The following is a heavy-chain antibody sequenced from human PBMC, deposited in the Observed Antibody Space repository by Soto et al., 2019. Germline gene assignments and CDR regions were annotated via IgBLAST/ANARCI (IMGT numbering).Heavy chain of an antibody. CDR3: ARHLGQKGPQSNYYYYYGMDV. Sequence: PGGSLRLSCAASGFTFNKYAMHWVRQAPGKGLEWVAVIWYDGINKYYANSVRGRFTISRDNSKNTLYLQMNSLRAEDTAVYYCARHLGQKGPQSNYYYYYGMDVWGQGTTVTVSS. V-gene: IGHV3-33*01. CDR2: IWYDGINK. J-gene: IGHJ6*02. D-gene: IGHD3-10*01. CDR1: GFTFNKYA.